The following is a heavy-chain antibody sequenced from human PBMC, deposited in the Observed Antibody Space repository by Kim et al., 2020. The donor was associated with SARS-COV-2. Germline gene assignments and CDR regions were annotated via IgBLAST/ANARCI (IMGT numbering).Heavy chain of an antibody. CDR1: GFTFSSYS. Sequence: GGSLRLSCAASGFTFSSYSMNWVRQAPGKGLEWVSSISSSSSYIYYADSVKGRFTISRDNAKNSLYLQMNSLRAEDTAVYYCARDFLAVVPAAMWYYFDYWGQGTLVTVSS. D-gene: IGHD2-2*01. V-gene: IGHV3-21*01. CDR2: ISSSSSYI. CDR3: ARDFLAVVPAAMWYYFDY. J-gene: IGHJ4*02.